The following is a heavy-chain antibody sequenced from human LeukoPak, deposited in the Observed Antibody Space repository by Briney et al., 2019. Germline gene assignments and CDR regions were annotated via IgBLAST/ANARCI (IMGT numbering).Heavy chain of an antibody. D-gene: IGHD3-10*01. CDR2: INWNGGST. V-gene: IGHV3-20*04. Sequence: GGSLRLSCAASGFTFDDYGMSWVRQAPGKGLEWVSGINWNGGSTGYADSVKGRFTISSDNAKNSLYLQMKSLRAEDTALYYCAREGYYGSGSYYLPAHYYYYYMDVWGKGTTVTVSS. CDR3: AREGYYGSGSYYLPAHYYYYYMDV. CDR1: GFTFDDYG. J-gene: IGHJ6*03.